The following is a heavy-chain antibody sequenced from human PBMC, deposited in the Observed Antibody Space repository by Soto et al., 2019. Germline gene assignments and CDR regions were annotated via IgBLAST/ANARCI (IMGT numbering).Heavy chain of an antibody. CDR2: INSDGSST. CDR3: ARESTGWYDY. Sequence: GGSLRLSCAASGFTFSSYWMHWVRQVPGKGLVWVSRINSDGSSTSDADSVKGRFTTSRDNAKNTLYLQMNSLRAEDTAVYYCARESTGWYDYWGQGTLVTVSS. V-gene: IGHV3-74*01. D-gene: IGHD6-19*01. J-gene: IGHJ4*02. CDR1: GFTFSSYW.